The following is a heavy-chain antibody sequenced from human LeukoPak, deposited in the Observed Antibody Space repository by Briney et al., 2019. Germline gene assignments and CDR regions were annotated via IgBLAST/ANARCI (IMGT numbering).Heavy chain of an antibody. J-gene: IGHJ4*02. CDR1: GFTFSSYS. Sequence: PGGSLRLSCAASGFTFSSYSMNWVRQAPGKGLEWVSYISSSSSTIYYADPVKGRFTISRDNAKNSLYLQMNSLRAEDTAVYYCARDRGDFDWLLLARFDYWGQGTLVTVSS. D-gene: IGHD3-9*01. CDR2: ISSSSSTI. CDR3: ARDRGDFDWLLLARFDY. V-gene: IGHV3-48*01.